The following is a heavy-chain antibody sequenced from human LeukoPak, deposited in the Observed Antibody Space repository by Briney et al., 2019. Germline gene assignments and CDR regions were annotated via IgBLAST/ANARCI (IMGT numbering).Heavy chain of an antibody. V-gene: IGHV1-18*01. CDR1: GYTFTSYS. CDR2: ISAYNGNT. CDR3: ARVRFGESFDY. D-gene: IGHD3-10*01. J-gene: IGHJ4*02. Sequence: ASVKVSCKASGYTFTSYSISWVRQAPGQGLECMGWISAYNGNTNYAQKLQGRVTMTTDTSTSTAYMELRSLRSDDTAVYYCARVRFGESFDYWGQGTLVTVSS.